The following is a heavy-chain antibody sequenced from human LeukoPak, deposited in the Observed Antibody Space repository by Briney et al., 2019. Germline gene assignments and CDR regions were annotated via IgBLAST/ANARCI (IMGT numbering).Heavy chain of an antibody. CDR2: IHHRGST. CDR3: AREVGYASGSYY. J-gene: IGHJ4*02. Sequence: PSETLSLTCTVSGYSISSGYYWGWIWQPPGKGLEWIATIHHRGSTNYNPSLKSRVTISVDTSKNQFSLKVYSVTAADTAVYYCAREVGYASGSYYWGQGTLVTVSS. CDR1: GYSISSGYY. V-gene: IGHV4-38-2*02. D-gene: IGHD3-10*01.